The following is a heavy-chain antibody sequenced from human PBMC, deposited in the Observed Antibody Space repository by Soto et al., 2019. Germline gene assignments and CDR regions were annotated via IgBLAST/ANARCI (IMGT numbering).Heavy chain of an antibody. D-gene: IGHD2-21*02. J-gene: IGHJ4*02. CDR2: ISGDGYST. V-gene: IGHV3-23*01. Sequence: GGSLRLSCAASGFTFGHSAMSWVRQAPGKGLEWVSAISGDGYSTYYADSVTGRFTISRDNSRNTLNLQMNSLRAEDTAVYYCAIPSGLMVTGPDYWGQGTLVTVSS. CDR3: AIPSGLMVTGPDY. CDR1: GFTFGHSA.